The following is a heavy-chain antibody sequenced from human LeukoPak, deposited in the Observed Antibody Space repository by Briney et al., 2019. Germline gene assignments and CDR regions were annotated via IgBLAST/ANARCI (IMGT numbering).Heavy chain of an antibody. CDR1: GGSISSGSYY. D-gene: IGHD5-24*01. J-gene: IGHJ6*02. Sequence: SQTLSLTCTVSGGSISSGSYYWSWIRQPAGTGLEWIGRIYTSGSTNYNPSLKSRVTISVDTSKNQFSLKLSSVTAADTAVYYCARARRDLYYYGMDVWGQGTTVTVS. CDR3: ARARRDLYYYGMDV. V-gene: IGHV4-61*02. CDR2: IYTSGST.